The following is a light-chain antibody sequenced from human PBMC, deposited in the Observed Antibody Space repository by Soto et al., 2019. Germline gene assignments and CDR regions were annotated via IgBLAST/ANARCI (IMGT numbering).Light chain of an antibody. CDR2: DAS. CDR3: QQYFNLPPT. Sequence: DIQMTQSPSSLSASLRDRVTITCQARQDASTYLNWYQQKPGKAPKLIIFDASNLETGVPSRFSGGGSGTYFTFTICILLPDDIATYYCQQYFNLPPTFCQGTKLDI. CDR1: QDASTY. J-gene: IGKJ2*01. V-gene: IGKV1-33*01.